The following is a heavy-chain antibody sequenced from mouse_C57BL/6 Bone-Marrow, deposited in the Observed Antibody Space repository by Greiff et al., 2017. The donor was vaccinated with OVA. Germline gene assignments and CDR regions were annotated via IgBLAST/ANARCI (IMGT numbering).Heavy chain of an antibody. CDR3: AIGDYGSSYGFAY. V-gene: IGHV1-74*01. J-gene: IGHJ3*01. CDR2: IHPSDSDT. D-gene: IGHD1-1*01. Sequence: VQLQQPGAELVKPGASVKGSCKASGYTFTSYWMHWVKQRPGQGLEWIGRIHPSDSDTNYNQKFKGKATLTVDKSSSTAYMQLSSVTSEDSAVYYYAIGDYGSSYGFAYWGKGTLVTVSA. CDR1: GYTFTSYW.